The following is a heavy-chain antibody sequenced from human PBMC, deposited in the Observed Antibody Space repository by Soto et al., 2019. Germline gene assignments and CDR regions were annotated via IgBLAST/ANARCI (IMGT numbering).Heavy chain of an antibody. V-gene: IGHV3-23*01. Sequence: GGSLRLSCAASGFTFSSYAMSWVRQAPGKGLEWVSAVGGSGGSTYYADSVEGRFTISRDNSENTLFLQMNSLRAEDTAVYYCAKRPNPDWYFDLWGRGTLVTVSS. CDR2: VGGSGGST. CDR3: AKRPNPDWYFDL. J-gene: IGHJ2*01. CDR1: GFTFSSYA.